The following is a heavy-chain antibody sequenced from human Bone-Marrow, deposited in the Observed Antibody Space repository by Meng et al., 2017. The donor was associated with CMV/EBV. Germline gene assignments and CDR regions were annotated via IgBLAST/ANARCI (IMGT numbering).Heavy chain of an antibody. CDR1: GYIFTTYW. Sequence: GESLKISCKASGYIFTTYWIGWVRQMPGKGLEWMGIIYPRDSDARYSPSFQGQVTISVDKSISTAYLQWSSLKASDTAMYYCARRGYCSSTSCYGWFDPWGQGTLVTVSS. V-gene: IGHV5-51*01. CDR2: IYPRDSDA. J-gene: IGHJ5*02. CDR3: ARRGYCSSTSCYGWFDP. D-gene: IGHD2-2*01.